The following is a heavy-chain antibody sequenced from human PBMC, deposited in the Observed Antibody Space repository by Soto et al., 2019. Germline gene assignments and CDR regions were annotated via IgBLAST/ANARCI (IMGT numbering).Heavy chain of an antibody. CDR3: PRHQTSPYYDII. J-gene: IGHJ4*02. CDR2: IDPSDSYT. V-gene: IGHV5-10-1*01. Sequence: PGESLKISCKGSGYSFTSYWISWVRQMPGKGLEWMGRIDPSDSYTNYSPSFQGHVTISADKSISTAYLQWSSLKASDTAMYYCPRHQTSPYYDIIWGQGTLVTVSS. CDR1: GYSFTSYW. D-gene: IGHD3-9*01.